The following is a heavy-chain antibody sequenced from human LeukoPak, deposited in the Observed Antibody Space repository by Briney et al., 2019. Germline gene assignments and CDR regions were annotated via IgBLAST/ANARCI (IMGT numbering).Heavy chain of an antibody. D-gene: IGHD1-26*01. CDR1: GFTFSSYG. CDR2: IWYDGSNK. J-gene: IGHJ3*02. Sequence: GGSLRLSCAASGFTFSSYGMHWVRQAPGKGLEWVAVIWYDGSNKYYADSVKGRFTISRDNSKNTLYLQMNSLRAEDTAVYYCARDPQSGSYYAFDIWGQGTMVNVSS. V-gene: IGHV3-33*01. CDR3: ARDPQSGSYYAFDI.